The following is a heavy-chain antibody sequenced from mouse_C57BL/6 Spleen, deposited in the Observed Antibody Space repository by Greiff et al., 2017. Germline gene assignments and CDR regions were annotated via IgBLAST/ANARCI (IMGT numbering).Heavy chain of an antibody. V-gene: IGHV5-17*01. D-gene: IGHD4-1*01. CDR1: GFTFSDYG. CDR2: ISSGSSTI. J-gene: IGHJ2*01. CDR3: ARETGSYFDD. Sequence: EVQVVESGGGLVKPGGSLKLSCAASGFTFSDYGMHWVRQAPEKGLEWVAYISSGSSTIYYADTVKGRFTITRDNAKNTLFLQMTSLRSEDTALYYCARETGSYFDDWGQGTTLTVSS.